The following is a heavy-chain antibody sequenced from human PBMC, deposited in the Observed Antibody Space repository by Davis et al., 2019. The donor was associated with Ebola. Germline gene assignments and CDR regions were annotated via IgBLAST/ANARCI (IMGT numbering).Heavy chain of an antibody. D-gene: IGHD6-25*01. V-gene: IGHV4-59*01. Sequence: MPSETLSLTCTVSGASITSYYWSWIRQTPGKGLEWIGYIYYSGSTNYNPSLKSRVTISVDTSKNQFSLKLSSVTAADTAVYYCANFLTEAASWGQGTLVTVSS. CDR2: IYYSGST. CDR3: ANFLTEAAS. CDR1: GASITSYY. J-gene: IGHJ4*02.